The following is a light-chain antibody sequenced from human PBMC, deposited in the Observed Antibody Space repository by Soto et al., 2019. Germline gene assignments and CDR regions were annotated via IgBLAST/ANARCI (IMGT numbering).Light chain of an antibody. V-gene: IGKV1-13*02. CDR3: QQFNSTLGLT. CDR2: DAS. CDR1: QGISSA. J-gene: IGKJ4*01. Sequence: ALQLTQSPSSLSASVGDRVTITCRASQGISSALAWYQQKPGKAPKLLIYDASSLESGVPSRFSGSGSGTDFTLTISSLQPEDFATYYCQQFNSTLGLTFGGGTKVEIK.